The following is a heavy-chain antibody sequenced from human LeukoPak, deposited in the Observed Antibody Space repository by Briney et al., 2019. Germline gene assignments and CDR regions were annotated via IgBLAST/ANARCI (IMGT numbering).Heavy chain of an antibody. Sequence: GGSLRLSCAASGFTFSSYPMHWVRQAPGKGLEWVAIISYDGSNKYYADSVKGRFTISRDNSKNTLYLQMNSLRAEDTAVYYCARDGAGPLDYWGQGTLVTVSS. J-gene: IGHJ4*02. CDR3: ARDGAGPLDY. V-gene: IGHV3-30-3*01. CDR1: GFTFSSYP. CDR2: ISYDGSNK. D-gene: IGHD6-19*01.